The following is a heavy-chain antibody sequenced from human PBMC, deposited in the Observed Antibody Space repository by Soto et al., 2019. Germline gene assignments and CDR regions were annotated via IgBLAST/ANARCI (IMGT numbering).Heavy chain of an antibody. V-gene: IGHV3-15*01. CDR2: IKSKTDGGTT. CDR3: TTVLWFGEAPIDY. J-gene: IGHJ4*02. D-gene: IGHD3-10*01. CDR1: GFTFSNAW. Sequence: GGSLRLSCAASGFTFSNAWMSWVRQAPGKGLEWVGRIKSKTDGGTTDYAAPVKGRFTISRDDSKNTLYLQMNSLKTEDTAVYYCTTVLWFGEAPIDYWGQGTLVTVSS.